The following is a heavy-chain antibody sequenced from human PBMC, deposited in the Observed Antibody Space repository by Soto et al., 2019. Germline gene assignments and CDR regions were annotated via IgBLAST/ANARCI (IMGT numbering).Heavy chain of an antibody. CDR3: ARLSNWNDDGDY. J-gene: IGHJ4*02. CDR1: GYSFSSYW. CDR2: IYPGDSDT. V-gene: IGHV5-51*03. Sequence: EVQLVQSGAEVKKPGESLKISCKGSGYSFSSYWIGWVRQMPGKGLEWMGVIYPGDSDTRYSPSFQGQVTISADKSISTAYLQGNSLKASDTALYYCARLSNWNDDGDYWGQGTLVTVSS. D-gene: IGHD1-1*01.